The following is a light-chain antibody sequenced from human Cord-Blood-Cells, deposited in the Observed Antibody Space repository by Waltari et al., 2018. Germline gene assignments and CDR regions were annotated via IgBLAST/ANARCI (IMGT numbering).Light chain of an antibody. J-gene: IGKJ2*03. CDR3: QQYNNWPYR. Sequence: EIVMTHSPATLSVSPGERATLSCRATQSVSRNLACYQQKHGQAPRLLIYCASTRATGIPARFSGSGSRTEFTRTISSLYSEDFAVYYGQQYNNWPYRFGQGTKLEIK. CDR2: CAS. V-gene: IGKV3-15*01. CDR1: QSVSRN.